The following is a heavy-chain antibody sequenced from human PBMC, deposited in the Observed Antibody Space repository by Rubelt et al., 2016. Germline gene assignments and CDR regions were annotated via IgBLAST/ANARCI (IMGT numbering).Heavy chain of an antibody. Sequence: QVQLQESGPGLVRPSETLALTCTVSGSSMKNHYWSWVRQPAGKGLEWIGRVFSTGMTGYNPSLKSRVSISIDTSTNHLSLKMTSVTAADTAVYYCARGELIVVAHDAFDIWGQGTMVTVSS. V-gene: IGHV4-4*07. CDR1: GSSMKNHY. J-gene: IGHJ3*02. D-gene: IGHD3-22*01. CDR3: ARGELIVVAHDAFDI. CDR2: VFSTGMT.